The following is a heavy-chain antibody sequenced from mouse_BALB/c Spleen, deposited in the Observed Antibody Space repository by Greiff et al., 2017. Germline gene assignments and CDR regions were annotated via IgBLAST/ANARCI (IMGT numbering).Heavy chain of an antibody. CDR2: IDPENGNT. J-gene: IGHJ3*01. V-gene: IGHV14-1*02. Sequence: VQLQQSGAELVRPGALVKLSCKASGFNIKDYYMHWVKQRPEQGLEWIGWIDPENGNTIYDPKFQGKASITADTSSNTAYLQLSSLTSEDTAVYYCARSGCGNYVWFAYWGQGTLVTVSA. CDR1: GFNIKDYY. D-gene: IGHD2-1*01. CDR3: ARSGCGNYVWFAY.